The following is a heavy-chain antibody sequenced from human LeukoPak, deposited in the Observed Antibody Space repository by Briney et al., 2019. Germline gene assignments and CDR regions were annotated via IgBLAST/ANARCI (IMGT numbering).Heavy chain of an antibody. CDR2: ISYDGSNK. CDR3: ANGYCTNGVCYPYYYYYMDV. Sequence: GGTLRLSCAASGFTFSKHGMNWVRQAPGKGLEWVAVISYDGSNKYYADSVKGRFTISRDNSKNTLYLQMNSLRAEDTAVYYCANGYCTNGVCYPYYYYYMDVWGKGTTVTVSS. CDR1: GFTFSKHG. V-gene: IGHV3-30*18. D-gene: IGHD2-8*01. J-gene: IGHJ6*03.